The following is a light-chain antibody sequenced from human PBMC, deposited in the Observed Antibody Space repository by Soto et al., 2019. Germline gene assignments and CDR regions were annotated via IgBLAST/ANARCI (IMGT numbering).Light chain of an antibody. V-gene: IGKV1-5*03. CDR1: QSVSSW. J-gene: IGKJ1*01. CDR2: KAS. Sequence: TQSPGTLSLSPGERATLSCRASQSVSSWLAWYQQKPGKAPKLLIYKASSLESGVPSRFSGSGSGTEFTLTISSLQPDDFATYYCQQYNSYWTFGQGTKVAIK. CDR3: QQYNSYWT.